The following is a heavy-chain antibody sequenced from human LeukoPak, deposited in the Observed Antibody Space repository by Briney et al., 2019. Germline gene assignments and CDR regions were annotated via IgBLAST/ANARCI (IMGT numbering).Heavy chain of an antibody. CDR2: IAYGGSNK. V-gene: IGHV3-30-3*01. D-gene: IGHD4-17*01. CDR1: GFTFSSYA. Sequence: PGGSLRLSCAASGFTFSSYAVHWVRQAPGKGLEWVAVIAYGGSNKYHADSVKGRFTISRDNSKNTLYLQMNSLRAEDTAVYYCARETGSAVGSTDFDYWGQGTLVTVSS. J-gene: IGHJ4*02. CDR3: ARETGSAVGSTDFDY.